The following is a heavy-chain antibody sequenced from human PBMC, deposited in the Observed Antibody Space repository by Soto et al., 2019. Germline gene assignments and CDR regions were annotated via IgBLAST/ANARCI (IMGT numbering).Heavy chain of an antibody. CDR3: AREAQHGMDV. CDR2: IYYSGST. Sequence: PSGNLSLTCTVSVASIISYYWSWIRQPPGKGLEWIGYIYYSGSTNYNPSLKSRVTISVDTSKNQFSLKLSSVTAADTAVYYCAREAQHGMDVWGQGTTVTV. J-gene: IGHJ6*02. V-gene: IGHV4-59*01. CDR1: VASIISYY.